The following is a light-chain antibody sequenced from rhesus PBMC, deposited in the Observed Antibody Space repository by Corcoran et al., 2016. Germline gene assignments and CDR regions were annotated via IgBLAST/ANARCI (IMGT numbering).Light chain of an antibody. J-gene: IGKJ4*01. CDR1: QSVRSY. CDR3: QQYNNWPLT. Sequence: EIVLTQSPATLSLSPGERATLSCRASQSVRSYLAWYQQKPGQVPRLLSDGVSNRATGIPDRFSGSGSGTDFTLTLSSLEPEDFAVYYCQQYNNWPLTFGGGTKVEIK. V-gene: IGKV3S9*01. CDR2: GVS.